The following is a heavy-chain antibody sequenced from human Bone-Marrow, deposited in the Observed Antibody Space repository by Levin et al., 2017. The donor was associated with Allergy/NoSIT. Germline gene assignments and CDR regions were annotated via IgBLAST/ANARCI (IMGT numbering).Heavy chain of an antibody. J-gene: IGHJ4*02. D-gene: IGHD6-19*01. CDR3: ARVGGWYGPFDY. Sequence: GGSLRLSCAASGFTFSSYGMHWVRQAPGKGLEWVAVIWYDGSNKYYADSVKGRFTISRDNSKNTLYLQMNSLRAEDTAVYYCARVGGWYGPFDYWGQGTLVTVSS. CDR2: IWYDGSNK. CDR1: GFTFSSYG. V-gene: IGHV3-33*01.